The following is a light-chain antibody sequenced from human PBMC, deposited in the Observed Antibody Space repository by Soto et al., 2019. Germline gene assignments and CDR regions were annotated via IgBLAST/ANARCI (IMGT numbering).Light chain of an antibody. CDR2: GAS. J-gene: IGKJ1*01. CDR3: QKYDSAPQA. CDR1: QGIIDY. Sequence: DIQMTQSPSSLSASVGDRVTITCRASQGIIDYLAWYQQKPGKSPKLLIYGASTLHSGVPSRFRCSGAGTEFSLTISSLQPEDVATYYCQKYDSAPQAFGPGTKGEVK. V-gene: IGKV1-27*01.